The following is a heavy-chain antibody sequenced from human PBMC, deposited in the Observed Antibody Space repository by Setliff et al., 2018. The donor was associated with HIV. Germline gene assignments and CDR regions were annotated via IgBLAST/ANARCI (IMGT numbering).Heavy chain of an antibody. Sequence: SVKVSCKASGFTFNHYALSWVRQAPGQRPEWMGGTIPMSDIPNYAQNFQGRATITADHSTTTTYMELSSLSSEDTAVYYCVRVGPWYYGRSGYLASWDYWGQGTQVTVSS. J-gene: IGHJ4*02. CDR3: VRVGPWYYGRSGYLASWDY. CDR2: TIPMSDIP. D-gene: IGHD3-22*01. V-gene: IGHV1-69*10. CDR1: GFTFNHYA.